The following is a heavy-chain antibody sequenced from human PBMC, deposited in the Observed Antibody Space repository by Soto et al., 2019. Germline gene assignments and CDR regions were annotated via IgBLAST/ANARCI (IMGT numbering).Heavy chain of an antibody. Sequence: QLLLQESGPGLVKPSETLSLTCTVSGGSILDSTYYWAWIRQSPGKGLEWIGTIFYSGGNFYTPSLKSRVTVSVDTSNNQFSLKLSSVTAADTAVYYCARQASGYYYGWFDPWGQGTLVTVSS. CDR3: ARQASGYYYGWFDP. D-gene: IGHD3-22*01. J-gene: IGHJ5*02. CDR2: IFYSGGN. V-gene: IGHV4-39*01. CDR1: GGSILDSTYY.